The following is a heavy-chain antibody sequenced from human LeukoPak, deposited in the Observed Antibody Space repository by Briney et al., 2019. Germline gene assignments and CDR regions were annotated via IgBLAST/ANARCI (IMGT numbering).Heavy chain of an antibody. CDR3: AKGQVLYYMDV. Sequence: GGSLRLSCAASGFTFSSYAMNWVRQAPGKGLEWVSSISDSGGSTYYADSVKGRFTFSRDNSKNTLYLQMNSLRAEDTAVYYCAKGQVLYYMDVWGKGTTVTVSS. V-gene: IGHV3-23*01. CDR1: GFTFSSYA. CDR2: ISDSGGST. J-gene: IGHJ6*03.